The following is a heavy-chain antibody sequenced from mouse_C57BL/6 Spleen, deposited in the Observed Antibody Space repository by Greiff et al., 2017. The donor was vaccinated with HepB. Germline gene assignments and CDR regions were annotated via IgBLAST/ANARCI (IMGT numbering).Heavy chain of an antibody. D-gene: IGHD2-1*01. CDR1: GFSLSTFGMG. CDR3: ARIRLCGNYVDYAMDY. Sequence: QVTLKESGPGILQPSPTLSLSCSFSGFSLSTFGMGVGWIRQPPGKGLEWLAHIWWDDDKYYNPALNSQLTTSKDTSKNQVFLKIDNVDTADTATYYCARIRLCGNYVDYAMDYWGQGTSVTVSS. CDR2: IWWDDDK. V-gene: IGHV8-8*01. J-gene: IGHJ4*01.